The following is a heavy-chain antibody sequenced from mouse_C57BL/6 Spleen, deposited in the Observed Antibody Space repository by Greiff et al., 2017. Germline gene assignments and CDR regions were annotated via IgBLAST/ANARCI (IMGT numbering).Heavy chain of an antibody. V-gene: IGHV1-64*01. D-gene: IGHD1-1*01. CDR2: IHPNSGST. J-gene: IGHJ2*01. Sequence: QVQLQQPGAELVKPGASVKLSCKASGYTFTSYWMHWVKQRPGQGLEWIGMIHPNSGSTNYNEKFKSKATLTVDKSSSTAYMQLSSLTSEDSAVYYCARHYGSSGDYCDYWGQGTTLTVSS. CDR3: ARHYGSSGDYCDY. CDR1: GYTFTSYW.